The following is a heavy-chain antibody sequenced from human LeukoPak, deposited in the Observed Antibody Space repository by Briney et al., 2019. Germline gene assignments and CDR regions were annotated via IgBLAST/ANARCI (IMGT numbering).Heavy chain of an antibody. CDR1: GFTFSSYW. V-gene: IGHV3-7*01. J-gene: IGHJ3*02. CDR2: IKQDGSEK. Sequence: GGSLRLSCAASGFTFSSYWMSWVRQAPGKGLEWVANIKQDGSEKYYVDSVKGRFTISRDNAKNSLYLQMNSLRAEDTAVHYCARDAMIVDDASDIWGRGTMVTVSS. D-gene: IGHD3-22*01. CDR3: ARDAMIVDDASDI.